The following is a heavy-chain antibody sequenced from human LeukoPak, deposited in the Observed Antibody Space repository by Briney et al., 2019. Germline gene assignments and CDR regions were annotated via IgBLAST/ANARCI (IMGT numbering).Heavy chain of an antibody. D-gene: IGHD2-8*01. J-gene: IGHJ4*02. CDR1: GFTFSSYE. CDR3: ARGTDGTRD. Sequence: GGSLRLSCAASGFTFSSYEMNWVRQAPGKGLEWVSYISSSGSTIHYADSVKGRFTISRDNAENSLSLHMNNLRDEDTAVYYCARGTDGTRDWGLGTLVTVSS. V-gene: IGHV3-48*03. CDR2: ISSSGSTI.